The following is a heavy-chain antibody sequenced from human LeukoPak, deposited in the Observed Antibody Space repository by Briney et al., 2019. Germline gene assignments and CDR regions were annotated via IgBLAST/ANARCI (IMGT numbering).Heavy chain of an antibody. J-gene: IGHJ3*02. Sequence: GESLKISFKGSGYSFTSYWISWVRQMPGKGLEWMGRIDPSDSYTNYSPSFQGHVTISADKSISTAYLQWSSLKASDTAMYYCARPHNCNDNAFDIWGQGTMVTVSS. CDR2: IDPSDSYT. CDR3: ARPHNCNDNAFDI. CDR1: GYSFTSYW. D-gene: IGHD1-1*01. V-gene: IGHV5-10-1*01.